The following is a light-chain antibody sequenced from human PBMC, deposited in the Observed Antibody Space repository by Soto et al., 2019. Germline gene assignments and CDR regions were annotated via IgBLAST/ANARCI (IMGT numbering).Light chain of an antibody. Sequence: QSVLTQPASVSDSPGQSITISCTGTSSDVGGSNFVSWYQQHPGKPPILIIYYVANRPSGVSNRLSGSKSGSTASLIISRLQTEVEDEYYCVSYTSSTTYFFGTGTKLTVL. J-gene: IGLJ1*01. CDR2: YVA. CDR3: VSYTSSTTYF. V-gene: IGLV2-14*03. CDR1: SSDVGGSNF.